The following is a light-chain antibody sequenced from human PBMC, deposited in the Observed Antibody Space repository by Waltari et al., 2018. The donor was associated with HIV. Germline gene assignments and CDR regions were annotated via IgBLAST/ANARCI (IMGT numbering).Light chain of an antibody. CDR1: ASDIGRYIN. J-gene: IGLJ1*01. Sequence: QSALSQPASVSASPGQSVAISCSGSASDIGRYINVSWYQQHPDRTPTLILFDVNNRPSGISDRFSGSKSGTTASLTISTVRTDDEADYYCASYTVNSTGVFGTGTKLSVL. CDR3: ASYTVNSTGV. V-gene: IGLV2-14*03. CDR2: DVN.